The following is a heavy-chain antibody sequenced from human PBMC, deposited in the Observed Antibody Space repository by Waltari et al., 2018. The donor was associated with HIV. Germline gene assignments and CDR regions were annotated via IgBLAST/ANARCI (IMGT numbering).Heavy chain of an antibody. Sequence: QVQLQESGPGLVKPSQTLSLTCTVSGGSISSGSYYWSWIRQPAGKGLEWMGRIYTRWSTNHHPSLKSRVTISVDTPKNQFSLKLSSVTAADTAVYYCARGEEPGHLNWYFDLWGRGTLVTVSS. CDR2: IYTRWST. J-gene: IGHJ2*01. CDR3: ARGEEPGHLNWYFDL. D-gene: IGHD1-26*01. V-gene: IGHV4-61*02. CDR1: GGSISSGSYY.